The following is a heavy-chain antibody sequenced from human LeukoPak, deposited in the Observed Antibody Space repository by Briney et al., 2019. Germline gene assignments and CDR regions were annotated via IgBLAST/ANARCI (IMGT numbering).Heavy chain of an antibody. J-gene: IGHJ5*02. CDR1: GYTFTSYY. CDR2: INPSGGST. V-gene: IGHV1-46*01. Sequence: ASVKVSCKASGYTFTSYYMHWVRQAPGQGLEWMGIINPSGGSTSYAQKFQGRVTMTRDTSTSTVYMELSSLRSEDTAVYYCARESGSSGHSDWFDPWGQGTLVTVSS. CDR3: ARESGSSGHSDWFDP. D-gene: IGHD3-22*01.